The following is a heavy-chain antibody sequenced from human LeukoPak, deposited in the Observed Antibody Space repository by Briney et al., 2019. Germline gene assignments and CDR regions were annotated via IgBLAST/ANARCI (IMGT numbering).Heavy chain of an antibody. V-gene: IGHV4-34*01. Sequence: SETLSLTCAVYGGSFSGYYWSWIRQPPGKGLEWIGEINHSGSTNYNPSLKSRVTISVDTSKNQFSLKLSSVTAADTAVYYFARADYGLKYYFDYWGQGTLVTVSS. D-gene: IGHD4-17*01. CDR2: INHSGST. CDR3: ARADYGLKYYFDY. J-gene: IGHJ4*02. CDR1: GGSFSGYY.